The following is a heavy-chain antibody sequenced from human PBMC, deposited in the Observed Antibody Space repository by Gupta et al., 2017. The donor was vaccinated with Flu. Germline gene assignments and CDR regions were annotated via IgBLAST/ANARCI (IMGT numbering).Heavy chain of an antibody. D-gene: IGHD3-10*01. CDR3: ARLVGGDY. J-gene: IGHJ4*02. CDR1: T. V-gene: IGHV3-21*01. CDR2: ISTSSSYL. Sequence: TMTWVRQTPGKGLEWFSSISTSSSYLYYADSVKGRFTISRDNAKNSLFLQMNSLMAEDTAVYFCARLVGGDYWGQGTLVTVSS.